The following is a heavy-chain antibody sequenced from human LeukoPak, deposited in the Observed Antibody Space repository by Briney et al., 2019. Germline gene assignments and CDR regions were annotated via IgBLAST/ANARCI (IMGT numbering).Heavy chain of an antibody. D-gene: IGHD2-15*01. CDR3: AKVRLRGGTFLH. CDR2: ISNSDGWT. V-gene: IGHV3-23*01. CDR1: GFTFSSYG. Sequence: GGSLRLSCAASGFTFSSYGMNWVRQAPGKGLEWVSAISNSDGWTYYADSVKGRFTISRENSKSALFLQMNSLRVEDTAVYYCAKVRLRGGTFLHWGREPWSPSPQ. J-gene: IGHJ4*02.